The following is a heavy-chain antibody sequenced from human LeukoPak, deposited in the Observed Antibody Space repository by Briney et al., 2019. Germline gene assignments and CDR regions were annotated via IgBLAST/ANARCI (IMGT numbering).Heavy chain of an antibody. D-gene: IGHD2-21*02. V-gene: IGHV3-7*01. CDR2: INQGSSDI. Sequence: GGSLRLSCATSGFTFSGYWMTWVRQPPGKGLEWVANINQGSSDISYVGSVRGRFTISRDNAKNSLYLQMNSLRAEDTAVYYCARDCSGGDCHDYWGQGTLVTVSS. J-gene: IGHJ4*02. CDR3: ARDCSGGDCHDY. CDR1: GFTFSGYW.